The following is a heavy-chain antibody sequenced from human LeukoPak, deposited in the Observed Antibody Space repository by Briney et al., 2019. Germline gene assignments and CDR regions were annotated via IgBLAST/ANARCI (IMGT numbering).Heavy chain of an antibody. D-gene: IGHD3-10*01. CDR2: ISSSSSYI. Sequence: GGSLRLSCAASGFTFSSYEMNWVRQAPGKGLEWVSSISSSSSYIYYADSVKGRFTISRDNAKNSLYLQMNSLRAEDTAVYYCARSDGYGLVGIWGQGTMVTVSS. CDR1: GFTFSSYE. J-gene: IGHJ3*02. V-gene: IGHV3-21*01. CDR3: ARSDGYGLVGI.